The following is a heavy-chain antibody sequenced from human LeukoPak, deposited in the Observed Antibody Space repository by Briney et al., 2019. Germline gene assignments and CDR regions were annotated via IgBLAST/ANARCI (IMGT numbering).Heavy chain of an antibody. V-gene: IGHV3-74*01. CDR3: VRDGHVGSYFDY. CDR2: ISNDGTTT. Sequence: GGSLRLSCASSGFAFSSYWMYLVRQAPGEGLVWVSRISNDGTTTNYADSVKGRFTISRDNAKNTMYLQVNSLRIEDTAVYYCVRDGHVGSYFDYWGQGTLVTVSS. CDR1: GFAFSSYW. D-gene: IGHD1-26*01. J-gene: IGHJ4*02.